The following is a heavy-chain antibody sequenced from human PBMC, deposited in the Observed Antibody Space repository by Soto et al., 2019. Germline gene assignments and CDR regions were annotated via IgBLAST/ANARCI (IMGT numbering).Heavy chain of an antibody. CDR2: IIPIFGTA. V-gene: IGHV1-69*13. CDR1: GGTFSSYA. Sequence: SGKVSCNASGGTFSSYAIRWVRHAPGQGLEWMGGIIPIFGTANYAQKFQGRVTITADESTSTAYMELSSLRSEDTAVYYCATDKAVAGFYYFDYWGQEAMVPVPS. D-gene: IGHD6-19*01. CDR3: ATDKAVAGFYYFDY. J-gene: IGHJ4*02.